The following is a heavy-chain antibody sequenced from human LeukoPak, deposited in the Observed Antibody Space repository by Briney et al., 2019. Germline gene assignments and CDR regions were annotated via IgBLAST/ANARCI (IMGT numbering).Heavy chain of an antibody. J-gene: IGHJ4*02. CDR1: GDSFSSFY. Sequence: PSETLSLTCAVYGDSFSSFYWSWIRQPPGKGLEWIGEINHSGSTNYNPSLKSRVTMSADTSKNQFFLRLSSVTAADTAVYYCARGPLGYCSSSSCHGPDYWGQGTLVTVSS. D-gene: IGHD2-2*01. CDR2: INHSGST. V-gene: IGHV4-34*01. CDR3: ARGPLGYCSSSSCHGPDY.